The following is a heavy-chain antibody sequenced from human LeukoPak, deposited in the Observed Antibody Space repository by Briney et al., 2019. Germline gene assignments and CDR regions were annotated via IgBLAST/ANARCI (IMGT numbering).Heavy chain of an antibody. D-gene: IGHD3-10*01. CDR3: ATHLRDYYGSGSHYFDP. CDR1: GGSFSGYY. J-gene: IGHJ5*02. Sequence: SETLSLTRAVYGGSFSGYYWSWIRQPPGKGLEWIGEINHSGSTNYNPSLKSRVTISVDTSKNQFSLKLSSVTAADTAVYYCATHLRDYYGSGSHYFDPWGQGTLVTVSS. V-gene: IGHV4-34*01. CDR2: INHSGST.